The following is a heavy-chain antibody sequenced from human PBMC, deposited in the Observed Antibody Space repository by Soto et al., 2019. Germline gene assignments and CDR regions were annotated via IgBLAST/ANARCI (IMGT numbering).Heavy chain of an antibody. D-gene: IGHD2-2*03. CDR1: GFTFSDYY. CDR3: ASDTGDLDIVVVPAAST. Sequence: PGGSLRLSCAASGFTFSDYYMSWIRQAPGKGLEWVSYISSSGSTIYYADSVTGRFTISRDNAKNSLYLQMNSLRAEDTAVYYCASDTGDLDIVVVPAASTWGQGTLVTV. V-gene: IGHV3-11*01. J-gene: IGHJ5*02. CDR2: ISSSGSTI.